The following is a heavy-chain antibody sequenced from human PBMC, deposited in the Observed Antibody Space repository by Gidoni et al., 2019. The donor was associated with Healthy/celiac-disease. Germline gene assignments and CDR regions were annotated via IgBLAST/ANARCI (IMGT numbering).Heavy chain of an antibody. Sequence: QVQLVESGGGVVQPGRSLSLSCAASGFTFSSYGMHWVRQAPGKGLEWVAVISYDGSNKYYADSVKGRFTISRDNSKNTLYLQMNSLRAEDTAVYYCAKDQQDWFDPWGQGTLVTVSS. CDR1: GFTFSSYG. J-gene: IGHJ5*02. CDR3: AKDQQDWFDP. CDR2: ISYDGSNK. V-gene: IGHV3-30*18.